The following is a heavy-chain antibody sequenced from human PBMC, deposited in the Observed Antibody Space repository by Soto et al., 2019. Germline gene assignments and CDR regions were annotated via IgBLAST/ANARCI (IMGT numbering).Heavy chain of an antibody. Sequence: QVHLVESGGGVVQPGGSLRLSCAASGDSGFSFSSYGIHWVRQAPGKGLEWVSVISYDGSNRHFADSVKGRFAVSRDGAMHTVYLQMNALRPEDTAVYYCAKDRMVRSYYYGMDVWGQGTTVTVSS. J-gene: IGHJ6*02. CDR1: GDSGFSFSSYG. CDR3: AKDRMVRSYYYGMDV. D-gene: IGHD5-18*01. V-gene: IGHV3-30*18. CDR2: ISYDGSNR.